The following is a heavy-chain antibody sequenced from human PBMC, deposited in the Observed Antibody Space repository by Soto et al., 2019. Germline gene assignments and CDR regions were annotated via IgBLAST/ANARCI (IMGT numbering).Heavy chain of an antibody. J-gene: IGHJ6*02. V-gene: IGHV3-23*01. CDR1: GFTFSSYA. Sequence: EVQLLESGGGLVQPGGSLRLSCAASGFTFSSYARSWVRQAPGKGLEWVSAISGSGGRTYYADSVKGRFTISRDNSKNTLYLQMNSLRAEDTAVYYCAKVCGPKVPYYYGMDVWGQGTTVTVSS. CDR2: ISGSGGRT. CDR3: AKVCGPKVPYYYGMDV.